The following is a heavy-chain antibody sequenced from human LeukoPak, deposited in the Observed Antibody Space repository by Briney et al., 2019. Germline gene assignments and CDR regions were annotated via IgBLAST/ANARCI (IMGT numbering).Heavy chain of an antibody. J-gene: IGHJ2*01. CDR3: ARAQLYDWYFDL. V-gene: IGHV4-4*02. CDR1: GGSISRSNW. CDR2: IYHSGST. D-gene: IGHD2/OR15-2a*01. Sequence: SETLSLTCAVSGGSISRSNWWSWVRQPPGKGLEWIGEIYHSGSTNYNPSLKSRVTISVDKSKNQFSLKLSSVTAADTAVYYCARAQLYDWYFDLWGRGTLVTVSS.